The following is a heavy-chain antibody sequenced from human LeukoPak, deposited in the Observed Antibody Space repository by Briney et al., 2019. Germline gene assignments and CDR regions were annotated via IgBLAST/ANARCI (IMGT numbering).Heavy chain of an antibody. V-gene: IGHV3-74*01. J-gene: IGHJ4*01. CDR2: IFADGSTT. CDR1: EFSFFSYG. Sequence: PGGSLRLSCVASEFSFFSYGMQWVRQAPGKGLVWVSRIFADGSTTSYADSVKGRFTVSRDNAKNTLYLQMDSLRAEDTAVYYCARELPREVTLDYWGQGTLVTVSP. D-gene: IGHD2-21*02. CDR3: ARELPREVTLDY.